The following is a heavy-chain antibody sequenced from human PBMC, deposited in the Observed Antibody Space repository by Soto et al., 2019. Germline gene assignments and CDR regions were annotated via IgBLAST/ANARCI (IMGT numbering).Heavy chain of an antibody. CDR2: ISSNGGST. Sequence: GGSLRLSCAASGFTFSSYAMHWVRQAPGKGLEYVSAISSNGGSTYYADSVKGRFTISRDNSKNTLYLQMGSLRAEDMAVYYCAREGGDCSGGSCYSRAYYYGMDVWGQGTTVTVSS. CDR1: GFTFSSYA. J-gene: IGHJ6*02. CDR3: AREGGDCSGGSCYSRAYYYGMDV. D-gene: IGHD2-15*01. V-gene: IGHV3-64*02.